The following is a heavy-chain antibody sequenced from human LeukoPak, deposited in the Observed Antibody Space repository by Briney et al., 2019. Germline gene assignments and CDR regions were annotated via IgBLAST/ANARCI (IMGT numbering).Heavy chain of an antibody. CDR1: GFTFSSYS. CDR2: ISSSSSYI. Sequence: GGSLRLSCAASGFTFSSYSMNWVRQAPGKGLEWVSSISSSSSYIYYADSVKGRFTISRDNSKNTLYLQMSGLRFEDTAVYYCAKGYDWSLGSHNWFDPWGQGTLVTVSS. CDR3: AKGYDWSLGSHNWFDP. J-gene: IGHJ5*02. V-gene: IGHV3-21*04. D-gene: IGHD3-9*01.